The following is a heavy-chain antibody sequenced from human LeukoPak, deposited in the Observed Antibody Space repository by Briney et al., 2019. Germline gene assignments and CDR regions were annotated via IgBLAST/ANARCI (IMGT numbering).Heavy chain of an antibody. J-gene: IGHJ6*02. Sequence: ASVKVSCKVSGYTLTELSMHWVRQAPGKGLEWMGGFDPEDGETIYAQKFQGRVTMTEDTSTDTAYMELSSLRSEDTAAYYCATLNNYYYYYYGMDVWGQGTTVTVSS. V-gene: IGHV1-24*01. CDR1: GYTLTELS. CDR2: FDPEDGET. D-gene: IGHD1-20*01. CDR3: ATLNNYYYYYYGMDV.